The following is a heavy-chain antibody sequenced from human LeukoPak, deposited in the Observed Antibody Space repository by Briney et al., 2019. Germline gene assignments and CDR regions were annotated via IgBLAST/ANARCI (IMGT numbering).Heavy chain of an antibody. J-gene: IGHJ4*02. CDR1: GLTFSSHA. CDR2: ISSSSSTI. D-gene: IGHD5-24*01. V-gene: IGHV3-48*04. Sequence: SGGSLRLSCAASGLTFSSHAMGWVRQAPGKGLEWVSYISSSSSTIYYADSVKGRFTISRDNAKNSLYLQMNSLRAEDTAVYYCARDPGMAFEYYFDYWGQGTLVTVSS. CDR3: ARDPGMAFEYYFDY.